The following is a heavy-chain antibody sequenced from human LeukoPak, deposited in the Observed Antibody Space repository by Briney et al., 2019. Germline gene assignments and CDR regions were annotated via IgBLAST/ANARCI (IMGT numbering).Heavy chain of an antibody. Sequence: SVKVSCKASGGTFSSYAISWVRQAPGLGLEWMGGIIPIFGTANYAQKFQGRVTITADESTSTAYMELSSLRSEDTAVYCCARGGYCSGGSCGVIYYYMDVWGKGTTVTVSS. CDR3: ARGGYCSGGSCGVIYYYMDV. CDR2: IIPIFGTA. V-gene: IGHV1-69*13. D-gene: IGHD2-15*01. CDR1: GGTFSSYA. J-gene: IGHJ6*03.